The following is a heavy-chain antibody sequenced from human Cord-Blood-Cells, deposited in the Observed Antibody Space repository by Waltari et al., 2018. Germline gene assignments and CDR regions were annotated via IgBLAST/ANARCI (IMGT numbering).Heavy chain of an antibody. CDR2: INHSGRT. Sequence: QVQLQQWGAGLLKPSETLSLTCAVYGGSFSGYYWSWIRQPPGKGLEWIGEINHSGRTNYNPSLKRRVTISVDTSKNQFSRKLSSVTAADTAVYYCASAPGTTGTTYYYYYGMDVWGQGTTVTVSS. CDR3: ASAPGTTGTTYYYYYGMDV. J-gene: IGHJ6*02. D-gene: IGHD1-1*01. CDR1: GGSFSGYY. V-gene: IGHV4-34*01.